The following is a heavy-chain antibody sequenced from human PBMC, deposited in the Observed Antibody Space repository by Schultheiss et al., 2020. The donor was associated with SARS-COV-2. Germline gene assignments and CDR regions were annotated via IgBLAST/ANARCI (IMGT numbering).Heavy chain of an antibody. CDR3: ARHPLGSGDFYFYGMDV. CDR2: IYYSGAT. D-gene: IGHD2-21*02. Sequence: SETLSLTCSVSGGSISSANYYWGWVRQPPGKGLEWIGSIYYSGATHYTPSLQRRVTISVDTSNNQFSLRLSSVTAADTAVYYCARHPLGSGDFYFYGMDVWGQGTTVTVSS. J-gene: IGHJ6*02. V-gene: IGHV4-39*01. CDR1: GGSISSANYY.